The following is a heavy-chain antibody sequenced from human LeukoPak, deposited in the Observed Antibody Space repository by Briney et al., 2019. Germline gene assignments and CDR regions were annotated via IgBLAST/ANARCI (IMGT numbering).Heavy chain of an antibody. V-gene: IGHV3-30*04. CDR1: GFTFSSYA. CDR2: ISYDGSNK. CDR3: ARRPPYGGNSGLDY. Sequence: GGSLRLSCAASGFTFSSYAMHWVRQAPGKGLEWVAVISYDGSNKYYADSVKGRFTISRDNSKNTLYLQMNSLRAEDTAVYYCARRPPYGGNSGLDYWGQGTLVTVSS. D-gene: IGHD4-23*01. J-gene: IGHJ4*02.